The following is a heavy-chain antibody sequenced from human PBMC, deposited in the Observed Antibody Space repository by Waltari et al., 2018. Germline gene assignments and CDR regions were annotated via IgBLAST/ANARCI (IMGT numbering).Heavy chain of an antibody. D-gene: IGHD4-17*01. Sequence: VQLLESGGGVVQPGGSLRLSCAASGFIFSSHGMHWVRQIPGKGREWVAFISFDGKKIFDADSVRGRFTISRDNSNNILFLQMNSLRPEDSGVYYCAKDGDYSLTEYDAFDVWGQGTVVTVSP. CDR2: ISFDGKKI. CDR1: GFIFSSHG. J-gene: IGHJ3*01. CDR3: AKDGDYSLTEYDAFDV. V-gene: IGHV3-30*02.